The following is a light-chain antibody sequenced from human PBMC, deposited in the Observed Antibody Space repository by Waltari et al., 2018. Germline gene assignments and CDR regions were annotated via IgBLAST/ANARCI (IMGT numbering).Light chain of an antibody. Sequence: DIQMTQSPSTLSASVGDRVTITCRASQSISGWLAWYQQKPGKDPKLLIYKASTLESGVPSRFSGSGSGTEFTLTINSLQPDDFATYYCQQYDTFMWTFGQGTKVDI. J-gene: IGKJ1*01. CDR1: QSISGW. V-gene: IGKV1-5*03. CDR3: QQYDTFMWT. CDR2: KAS.